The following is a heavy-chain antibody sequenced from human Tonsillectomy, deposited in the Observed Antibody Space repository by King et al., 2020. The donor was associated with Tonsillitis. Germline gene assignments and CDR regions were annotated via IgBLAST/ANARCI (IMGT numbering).Heavy chain of an antibody. D-gene: IGHD3-22*01. V-gene: IGHV3-48*02. J-gene: IGHJ4*02. CDR1: EFTFSSYN. CDR3: ARDYYDSSGYWKGGY. Sequence: EVQLVESGGGLVQPGGSLRLSCAASEFTFSSYNMNWVRQAPGKGLEWVSYISSSSSTIYYADSVKGRFTISRDNDKNSLYLQMNSLRDEDTAVYYCARDYYDSSGYWKGGYWGQGTLVTVSS. CDR2: ISSSSSTI.